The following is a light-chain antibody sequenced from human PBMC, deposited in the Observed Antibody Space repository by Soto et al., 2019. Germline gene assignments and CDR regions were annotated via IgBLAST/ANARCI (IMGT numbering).Light chain of an antibody. CDR3: HQYGLLPRHP. Sequence: EIMMTQSPATLSVSPGERATLSCRASQSVNNNLAWYQQKPGQAPRLLIYGASTRATGIPARFSGSGSGTEFTLTISGLEPEDFAVYYCHQYGLLPRHPFGQGTKLEIK. CDR2: GAS. CDR1: QSVNNN. V-gene: IGKV3-15*01. J-gene: IGKJ2*01.